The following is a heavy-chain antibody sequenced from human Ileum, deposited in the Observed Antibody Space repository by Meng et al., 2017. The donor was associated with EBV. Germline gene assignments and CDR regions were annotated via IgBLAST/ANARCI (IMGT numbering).Heavy chain of an antibody. D-gene: IGHD4-17*01. J-gene: IGHJ4*02. Sequence: LRQGSGPGLVKPSETLSLTCSVSGGSISSSNYCWGWIRQPPGKGLEWIQSICYTDYTYYNPSLKSRVTISADKSKNQFSLRLNSLTAADTAVYYCAMGPDYAKTGYWGQGTLVTVSS. CDR3: AMGPDYAKTGY. V-gene: IGHV4-39*01. CDR2: ICYTDYT. CDR1: GGSISSSNYC.